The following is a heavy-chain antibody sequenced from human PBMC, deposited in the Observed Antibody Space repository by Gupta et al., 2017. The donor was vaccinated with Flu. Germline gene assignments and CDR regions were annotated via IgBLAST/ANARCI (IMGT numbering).Heavy chain of an antibody. D-gene: IGHD5-18*01. CDR3: TSLRHTYGSRSFDH. J-gene: IGHJ4*02. CDR1: GFTFSGSA. V-gene: IGHV3-73*01. Sequence: EVLLVESGGGLVQPGGSLKLSGAASGFTFSGSALHWVRQPSGRGLEWVGHIGSRANSYATYYAASVKGRFTISRDDSKNTAHLQMNSLHTEDTAVYYCTSLRHTYGSRSFDHWGPGTLVTVSS. CDR2: IGSRANSYAT.